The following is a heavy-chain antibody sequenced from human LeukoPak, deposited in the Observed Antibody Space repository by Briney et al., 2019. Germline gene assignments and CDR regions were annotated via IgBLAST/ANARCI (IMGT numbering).Heavy chain of an antibody. CDR2: INSDRSEG. Sequence: GGSLRLSCAVSGFTFSGFWMSWSRQAPGKGLEWVASINSDRSEGYYADVVKGRFTISRDNAKNSLYLQINSLRAEDTAVYYCARSSYSSSSSVWGQGTMVTVSS. CDR1: GFTFSGFW. CDR3: ARSSYSSSSSV. J-gene: IGHJ3*01. V-gene: IGHV3-7*03. D-gene: IGHD6-6*01.